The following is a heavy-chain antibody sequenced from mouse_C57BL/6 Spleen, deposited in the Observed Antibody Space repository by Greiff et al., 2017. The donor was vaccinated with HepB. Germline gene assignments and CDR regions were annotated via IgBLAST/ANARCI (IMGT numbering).Heavy chain of an antibody. J-gene: IGHJ2*01. CDR3: TRPAYYGNFHFDY. D-gene: IGHD2-10*01. CDR1: GFTFSDAW. CDR2: IRNKANNHAT. V-gene: IGHV6-6*01. Sequence: EVQLQQSGGGLVQPGGSMKLSCAASGFTFSDAWMDWVRQSPEKGLEWVAEIRNKANNHATYYAESVKGRFTISRDDSKSSVYLQMNSLRAEDTGIYYCTRPAYYGNFHFDYWGQGTTLTVSS.